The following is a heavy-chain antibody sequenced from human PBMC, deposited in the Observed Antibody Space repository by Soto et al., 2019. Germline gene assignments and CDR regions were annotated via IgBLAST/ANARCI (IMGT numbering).Heavy chain of an antibody. V-gene: IGHV3-48*03. J-gene: IGHJ4*02. CDR1: GFTFSSYE. Sequence: RLSCATSGFTFSSYEMNWVRQAPGKALEWVSYISSSDSAIYYADSVKGRFTISRDNAKNSLYLQMNSLRAEDTAVYYCASLEMATMQGWGQGPLVTVSS. CDR3: ASLEMATMQG. D-gene: IGHD3-3*01. CDR2: ISSSDSAI.